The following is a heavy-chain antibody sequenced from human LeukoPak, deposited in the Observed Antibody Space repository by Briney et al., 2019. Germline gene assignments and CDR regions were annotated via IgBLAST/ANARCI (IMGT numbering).Heavy chain of an antibody. V-gene: IGHV3-33*01. CDR3: ARDGQWLAIDAFDI. J-gene: IGHJ3*02. Sequence: GRSLRLSCAASGFTFSSYGMHWVRQAPGKGLEWVAVIWYDGSNKYYANSVKGRFTISRDNSKNTLYLQMNSLRAEDAAVYYCARDGQWLAIDAFDIWGQGTMVTVSS. CDR1: GFTFSSYG. CDR2: IWYDGSNK. D-gene: IGHD6-19*01.